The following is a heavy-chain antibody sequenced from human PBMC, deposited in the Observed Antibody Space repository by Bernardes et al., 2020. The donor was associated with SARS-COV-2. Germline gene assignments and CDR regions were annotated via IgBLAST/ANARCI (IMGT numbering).Heavy chain of an antibody. CDR3: TKNSGNPSGRFDP. D-gene: IGHD1-26*01. V-gene: IGHV3-23*01. J-gene: IGHJ5*02. CDR2: ITSSGDQR. Sequence: GGSLRLSCAASGFIFNSYGMSWVRQAPGKGLEWVSSITSSGDQRYYADSVKGRVTISRDNSKNTLFLQMNSLRVDDTATYYCTKNSGNPSGRFDPWGQGTLVTVSS. CDR1: GFIFNSYG.